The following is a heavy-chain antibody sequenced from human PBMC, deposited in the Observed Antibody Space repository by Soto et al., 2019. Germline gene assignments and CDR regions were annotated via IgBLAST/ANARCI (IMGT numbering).Heavy chain of an antibody. Sequence: VQLVESGGGLVKPGGSLRLSCAASGFVFSDYYMTWIRQAPGKGLEWISDISSGGAVSNFADSVRGRFTISRDNTNNSLYLQMNNLRAADTAIYYCARRLTGRTTGDWFDPWGQGTLVTVSS. CDR3: ARRLTGRTTGDWFDP. V-gene: IGHV3-11*01. J-gene: IGHJ5*02. CDR2: ISSGGAVS. D-gene: IGHD1-1*01. CDR1: GFVFSDYY.